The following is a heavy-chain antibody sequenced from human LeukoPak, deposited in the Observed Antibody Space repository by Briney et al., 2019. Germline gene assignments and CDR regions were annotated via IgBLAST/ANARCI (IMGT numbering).Heavy chain of an antibody. Sequence: GASVKVSCKASGYTFTGYYMHWVRQAPGQGLEWMGWINPNSGGTDYAQKFQGRVTMTRDTSISTTYMELSGLRSDDTAVYYCARTLLEYCTNGICYPKNWFDPLGPGNPGHRLL. CDR3: ARTLLEYCTNGICYPKNWFDP. V-gene: IGHV1-2*02. CDR1: GYTFTGYY. CDR2: INPNSGGT. D-gene: IGHD2-8*01. J-gene: IGHJ5*02.